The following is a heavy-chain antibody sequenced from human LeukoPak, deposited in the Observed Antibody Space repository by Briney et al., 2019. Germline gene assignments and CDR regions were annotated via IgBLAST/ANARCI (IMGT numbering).Heavy chain of an antibody. CDR1: GGSISSYY. Sequence: PSETLSLTCTVSGGSISSYYWSWIRQPAGKGLEWIGRIYTSGSTNYNPSLKSRVTMSVDTSKNQFSLKLSSVTAADTAVYYCARVKVRGVIMGVHWFDPWGQGTLVTVSS. V-gene: IGHV4-4*07. CDR2: IYTSGST. J-gene: IGHJ5*02. D-gene: IGHD3-10*01. CDR3: ARVKVRGVIMGVHWFDP.